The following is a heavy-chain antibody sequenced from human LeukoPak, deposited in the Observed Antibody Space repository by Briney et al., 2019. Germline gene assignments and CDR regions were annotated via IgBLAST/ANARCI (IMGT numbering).Heavy chain of an antibody. Sequence: PGGSLRLSCAVSGFTFSSYGMSWVRQAPGKGLEWVSAISGSGGSTYYADSVKGRFTISRDNAKNTLYLQMNSLRAEDTAVYYCASWACGGDCYSPFDYWGQGTLVTVSS. D-gene: IGHD2-21*02. CDR2: ISGSGGST. V-gene: IGHV3-23*01. J-gene: IGHJ4*02. CDR3: ASWACGGDCYSPFDY. CDR1: GFTFSSYG.